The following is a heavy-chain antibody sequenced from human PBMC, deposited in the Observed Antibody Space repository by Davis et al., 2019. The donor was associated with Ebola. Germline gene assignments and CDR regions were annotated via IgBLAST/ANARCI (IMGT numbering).Heavy chain of an antibody. V-gene: IGHV3-30*18. Sequence: PGGSLRLSYAASGFTFSSYGMHWVRQAPGKGLEWVAVISYDGSNKYYADSVKGRFTISRDNSKNTLYLQMNSLRAEDTAVYYCAKDKHSSGWPSPFDYWGQGTLVTVSS. D-gene: IGHD6-19*01. CDR3: AKDKHSSGWPSPFDY. CDR1: GFTFSSYG. CDR2: ISYDGSNK. J-gene: IGHJ4*02.